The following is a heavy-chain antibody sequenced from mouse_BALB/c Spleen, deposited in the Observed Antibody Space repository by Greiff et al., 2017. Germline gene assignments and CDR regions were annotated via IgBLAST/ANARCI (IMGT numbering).Heavy chain of an antibody. CDR2: IWGGGST. V-gene: IGHV2-6-4*01. CDR3: AREEGQLGLPAWFAY. Sequence: QVQLKESGPGLVAPSQSLSITCTVSGFSLSRYSVHWVRQPPGKGLEWLGMIWGGGSTDYNSALKSRLSISKDNSKSQVFLKMNSLQTDDTAMYYCAREEGQLGLPAWFAYWGQGTLVTVSA. D-gene: IGHD3-2*01. J-gene: IGHJ3*01. CDR1: GFSLSRYS.